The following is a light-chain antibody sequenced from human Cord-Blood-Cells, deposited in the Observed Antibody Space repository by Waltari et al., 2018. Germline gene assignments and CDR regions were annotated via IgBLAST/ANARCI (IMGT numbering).Light chain of an antibody. CDR1: QSVSSSY. J-gene: IGKJ1*01. CDR3: QQYGSSPQWT. V-gene: IGKV3-20*01. Sequence: EIVLTQSPGTLSLSPGERATLSCRASQSVSSSYLAWYQQKPGQAPRLLIYGGSSRATGIPDRFSGSGSGTDFTLTISSLEPEAFAVYYCQQYGSSPQWTFGQGTKVEIK. CDR2: GGS.